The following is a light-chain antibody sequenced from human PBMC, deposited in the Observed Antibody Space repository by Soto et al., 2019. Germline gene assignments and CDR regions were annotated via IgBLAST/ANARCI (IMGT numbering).Light chain of an antibody. V-gene: IGKV3-11*01. CDR2: DAS. J-gene: IGKJ1*01. CDR3: QQRSKWRT. Sequence: EIVLTQYPATLSLSPGERATLSCRASQSVSGYLAWYQQKPGQAPRLLIYDASKRATGIPARFSGSGFGTDFTLTISSLEPEDFAVYYCQQRSKWRTFGQGTKVDIK. CDR1: QSVSGY.